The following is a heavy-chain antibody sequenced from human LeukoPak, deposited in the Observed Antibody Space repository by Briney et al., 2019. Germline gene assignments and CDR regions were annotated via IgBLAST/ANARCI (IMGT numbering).Heavy chain of an antibody. J-gene: IGHJ6*02. CDR2: IYYSGST. V-gene: IGHV4-59*01. CDR3: ARDRVVAAKYYYYYYGMDV. Sequence: SETLSLTCTVSGGSISSYYWSWIRQPPGKGLEWIGYIYYSGSTNYSPSLKSRVTISVDTSKNQFSLKLSSVTAADTAVYYCARDRVVAAKYYYYYYGMDVWGQGTTVTVSS. D-gene: IGHD2-15*01. CDR1: GGSISSYY.